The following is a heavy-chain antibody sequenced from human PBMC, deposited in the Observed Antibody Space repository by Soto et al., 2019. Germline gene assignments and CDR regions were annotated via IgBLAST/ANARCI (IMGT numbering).Heavy chain of an antibody. D-gene: IGHD4-17*01. J-gene: IGHJ6*02. V-gene: IGHV2-26*01. CDR1: GGSISSGGHY. CDR3: ARMNVDSYQFYYAMDV. Sequence: QESGPGLVKPSQTLSLTCAVSGGSISSGGHYWSWIRQHPGKGLEWLAHIFSDNERSYSTSLQGRLTISKDTSGSQVVLSMTNVDPVDTATYYCARMNVDSYQFYYAMDVWGQGTTVTVSS. CDR2: IFSDNER.